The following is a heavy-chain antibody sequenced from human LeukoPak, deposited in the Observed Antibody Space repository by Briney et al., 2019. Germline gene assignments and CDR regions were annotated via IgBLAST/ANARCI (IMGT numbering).Heavy chain of an antibody. CDR2: INHSGST. CDR3: ATGRNGVVPAPILGVGTWDYYYAMDV. V-gene: IGHV4-34*01. D-gene: IGHD2-2*02. CDR1: GGSFSVYD. Sequence: PSETLSLTCAVYGGSFSVYDWRWIRQPPGKGLEWIGEINHSGSTNYNPSLKSRVTISIDTSKNQFSLKLSSVTAADTAVYYCATGRNGVVPAPILGVGTWDYYYAMDVWGKGTMVTVSA. J-gene: IGHJ6*04.